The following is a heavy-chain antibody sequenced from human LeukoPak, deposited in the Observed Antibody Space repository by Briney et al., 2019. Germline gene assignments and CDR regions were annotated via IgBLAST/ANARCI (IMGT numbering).Heavy chain of an antibody. V-gene: IGHV3-15*01. J-gene: IGHJ4*02. CDR1: GVTLTSAW. D-gene: IGHD1-26*01. Sequence: GGSLRLSCAVSGVTLTSAWMSWVRQAPGKGLEWVGRIKTKADGGTVDYAAPVKGSFTISRDDSKNTLYLQMNSLKTEDTALYYCTTETGIVGAKAFDYWGQGTLVTVSS. CDR2: IKTKADGGTV. CDR3: TTETGIVGAKAFDY.